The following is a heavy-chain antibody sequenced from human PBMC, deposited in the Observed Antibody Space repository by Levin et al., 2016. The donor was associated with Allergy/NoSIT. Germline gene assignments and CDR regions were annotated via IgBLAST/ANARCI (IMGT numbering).Heavy chain of an antibody. Sequence: VRQAPGKGLEWVAIISNDGSKKSYADSVKGRFTISVDTSKNQFSLNLSSVTAADTAVYYCARHLPGPAYFYYYMDVWGKGTTVTVSS. CDR2: ISNDGSKK. D-gene: IGHD1-1*01. CDR3: ARHLPGPAYFYYYMDV. V-gene: IGHV3-30*07. J-gene: IGHJ6*03.